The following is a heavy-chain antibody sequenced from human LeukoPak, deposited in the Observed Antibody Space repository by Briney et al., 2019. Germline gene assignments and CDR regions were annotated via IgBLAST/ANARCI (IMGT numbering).Heavy chain of an antibody. D-gene: IGHD3-22*01. CDR3: ARGPEYYYDSSGNDDY. V-gene: IGHV3-7*01. Sequence: PGGSLRLSCAASGFTFSSYWMSWVRQAPGKGLEWVANIKQDGSEKYYVDSVKGRFTISRDNAKNSLYLQMNSLRAEDTAVYYCARGPEYYYDSSGNDDYWGQGTLVTVSS. CDR2: IKQDGSEK. CDR1: GFTFSSYW. J-gene: IGHJ4*02.